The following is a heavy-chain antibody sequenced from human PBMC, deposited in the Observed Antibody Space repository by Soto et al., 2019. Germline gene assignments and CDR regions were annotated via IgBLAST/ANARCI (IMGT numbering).Heavy chain of an antibody. Sequence: SETLCVTCTVAGGYISSYYWSWIRTHPGKGLEWIGYIYYSGSTNYNPSLKSRVTISVDTSKNQFSPKLSSVTAADTAVYYCARDYSSSWYRWFDPWGQGTLVTVSS. CDR2: IYYSGST. CDR1: GGYISSYY. D-gene: IGHD6-13*01. J-gene: IGHJ5*02. V-gene: IGHV4-59*01. CDR3: ARDYSSSWYRWFDP.